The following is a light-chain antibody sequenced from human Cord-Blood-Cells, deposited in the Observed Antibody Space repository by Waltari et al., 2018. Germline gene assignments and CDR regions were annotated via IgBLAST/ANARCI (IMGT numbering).Light chain of an antibody. CDR3: SSYTSSSTVV. CDR1: SSDVGGYNY. CDR2: EVS. J-gene: IGLJ2*01. V-gene: IGLV2-14*01. Sequence: QSALTQPASVSGSPGQSITISCTGTSSDVGGYNYVSWYQQHPGKAPQLMLYEVSNRPSGVSNRFSGSESGNTASLTISGLQAEDEADYYCSSYTSSSTVVFGGGTKLTVL.